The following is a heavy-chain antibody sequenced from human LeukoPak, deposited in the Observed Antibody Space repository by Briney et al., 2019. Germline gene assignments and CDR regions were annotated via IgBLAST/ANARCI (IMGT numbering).Heavy chain of an antibody. J-gene: IGHJ4*02. Sequence: ASVKVSCKASGCTFSSYAISWVRQAPGQGLEWMGGIIPIFGTANYAQKFQGRVTITADESTSTAYMELSSLRSEDTAVYYCARDYIEYSSSSGHYFDYWGQGTLVTVSS. V-gene: IGHV1-69*13. CDR1: GCTFSSYA. CDR3: ARDYIEYSSSSGHYFDY. CDR2: IIPIFGTA. D-gene: IGHD6-6*01.